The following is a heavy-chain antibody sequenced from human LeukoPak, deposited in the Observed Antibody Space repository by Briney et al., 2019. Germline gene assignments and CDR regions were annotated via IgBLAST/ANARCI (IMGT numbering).Heavy chain of an antibody. J-gene: IGHJ4*02. V-gene: IGHV3-23*01. CDR1: GFTFNTYS. D-gene: IGHD3-22*01. Sequence: GGSLRLSCAASGFTFNTYSMNWVRQAPGKGLEWVSAINGRGGTTYYADSVKGRFTISRDNSKNTLYLQMNSLRAEDTAVYYCARVRDSSGPFDYWGQETLVTVSS. CDR2: INGRGGTT. CDR3: ARVRDSSGPFDY.